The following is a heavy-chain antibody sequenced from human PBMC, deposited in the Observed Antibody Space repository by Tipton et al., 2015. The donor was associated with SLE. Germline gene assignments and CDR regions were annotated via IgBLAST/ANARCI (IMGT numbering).Heavy chain of an antibody. CDR1: DASMNSYF. Sequence: GLVKPSETLSLTCNVSDASMNSYFWNWIRQPAGKGLEWIGRLSLSDKNNYNPSLQSRVTMSVDTSKSQFSLEVRSVTATDTAVYFCVSARYSDYDWGGYYFNSWGQGTLVTVSS. D-gene: IGHD5-12*01. CDR3: VSARYSDYDWGGYYFNS. J-gene: IGHJ4*02. V-gene: IGHV4-4*07. CDR2: LSLSDKN.